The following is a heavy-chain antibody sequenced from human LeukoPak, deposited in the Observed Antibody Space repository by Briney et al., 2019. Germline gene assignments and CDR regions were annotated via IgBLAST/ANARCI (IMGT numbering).Heavy chain of an antibody. V-gene: IGHV3-30-3*01. Sequence: PGRSLRLSCAASGFTFSSYAMHWVRQAPGKGLEWVAVISYDGSNKYYADSVKGRFTISRDNSKNTPYLQMNSLRAEDTAVYYCARENSGYDFWGQGTLVTVSS. D-gene: IGHD5-12*01. CDR2: ISYDGSNK. CDR3: ARENSGYDF. CDR1: GFTFSSYA. J-gene: IGHJ4*02.